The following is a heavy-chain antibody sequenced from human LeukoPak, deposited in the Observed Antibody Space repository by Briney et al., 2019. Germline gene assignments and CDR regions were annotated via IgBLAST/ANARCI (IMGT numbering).Heavy chain of an antibody. Sequence: GGSLRLSCAASGFTFSTSWMNWVRQAPGKGLEWVASIKPDGSEKYSVDSVKGRFTISRDNAKNSLYLQMNSLRAEDTAVYYCARDRGYSSFDYWGQGTLVTVSS. CDR3: ARDRGYSSFDY. J-gene: IGHJ4*02. V-gene: IGHV3-7*01. D-gene: IGHD6-19*01. CDR1: GFTFSTSW. CDR2: IKPDGSEK.